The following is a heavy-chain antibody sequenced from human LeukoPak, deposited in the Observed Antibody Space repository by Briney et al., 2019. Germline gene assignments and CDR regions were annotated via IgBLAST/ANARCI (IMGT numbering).Heavy chain of an antibody. CDR1: GYTFTSYG. J-gene: IGHJ4*02. CDR2: ISAYNGNT. Sequence: ASVKVSCKASGYTFTSYGISWVRQAPGQGLEWMGWISAYNGNTNYAQKLQGRVTMTTDTSTSTAYMGLRSLRSDDTAVYYCARDPGQSSSGAVDYWGQGTLVTVSS. V-gene: IGHV1-18*01. D-gene: IGHD6-6*01. CDR3: ARDPGQSSSGAVDY.